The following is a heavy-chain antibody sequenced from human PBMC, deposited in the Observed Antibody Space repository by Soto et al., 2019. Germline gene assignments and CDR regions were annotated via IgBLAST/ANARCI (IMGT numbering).Heavy chain of an antibody. Sequence: EVQLVESGGGLVQPGRSLRLSCAASGFTFDDYAMHWVRQAPGKGLEWVSGISWNSGSIGYADSVKGRFTISRDNAKNSLYLLMNSLRAEDTALYYCAKDEAAGTPHYYGMDVWGQGTTVTVSS. J-gene: IGHJ6*02. D-gene: IGHD6-13*01. CDR3: AKDEAAGTPHYYGMDV. CDR2: ISWNSGSI. CDR1: GFTFDDYA. V-gene: IGHV3-9*01.